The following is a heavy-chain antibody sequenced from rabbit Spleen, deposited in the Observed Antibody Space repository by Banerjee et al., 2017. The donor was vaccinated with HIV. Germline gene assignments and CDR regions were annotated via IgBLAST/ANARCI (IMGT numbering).Heavy chain of an antibody. J-gene: IGHJ4*01. CDR1: GSDFNNYFS. CDR3: SIGESSGHYIDGWLNL. V-gene: IGHV1S45*01. D-gene: IGHD1-1*01. CDR2: IYRGSGSN. Sequence: QAQLEESGGGLDKPGGTLPITCKASGSDFNNYFSMYWLRQAPGKGLEWIGFIYRGSGSNCYACSAKGRFAISKTSSTTLTLVVPSLTTAATAAYFCSIGESSGHYIDGWLNLWGPGTLVTVS.